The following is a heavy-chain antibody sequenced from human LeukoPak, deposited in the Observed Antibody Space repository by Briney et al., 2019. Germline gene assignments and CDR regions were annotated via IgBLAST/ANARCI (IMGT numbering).Heavy chain of an antibody. D-gene: IGHD6-13*01. Sequence: GGSLRLSCAVSGITFSSYAMAWVRQAPGKGLEWVSGVNSSGHKTYYTDSVKGRFTISRDNSKSTLYLEMNRLRAEDTAVYYCAKTGSSWSEAWWFDSWGQGTRVTVSS. CDR3: AKTGSSWSEAWWFDS. CDR2: VNSSGHKT. CDR1: GITFSSYA. J-gene: IGHJ5*01. V-gene: IGHV3-23*05.